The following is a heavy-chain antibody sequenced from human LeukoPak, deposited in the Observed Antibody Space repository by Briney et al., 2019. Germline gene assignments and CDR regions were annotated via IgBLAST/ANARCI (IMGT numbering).Heavy chain of an antibody. Sequence: GGSLRLSCAASGFPFSAYSMNWVRQAPGKGLEWVSSISGSSSYLYYADSVKGRFTISRDNAKNSLYLHMNSLRAEDTAVYYCAKAYYDSSGYSYYLDYWGLGTLVTVSS. CDR1: GFPFSAYS. J-gene: IGHJ4*02. V-gene: IGHV3-21*01. D-gene: IGHD3-22*01. CDR2: ISGSSSYL. CDR3: AKAYYDSSGYSYYLDY.